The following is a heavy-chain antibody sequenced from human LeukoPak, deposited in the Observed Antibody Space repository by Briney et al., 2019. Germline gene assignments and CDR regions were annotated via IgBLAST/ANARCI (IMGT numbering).Heavy chain of an antibody. CDR2: ISPSGPDT. CDR3: ARDRDGVEPAALFDY. V-gene: IGHV3-23*01. CDR1: GFTFNSYA. Sequence: GGSLRLSCAASGFTFNSYAMSWVRQAPGKGLEWVSAISPSGPDTYYADSVKGRFTISRDNSKNTLYLQMNSLRAEDTAVYYCARDRDGVEPAALFDYWGQGTLVTVSS. J-gene: IGHJ4*02. D-gene: IGHD2-2*01.